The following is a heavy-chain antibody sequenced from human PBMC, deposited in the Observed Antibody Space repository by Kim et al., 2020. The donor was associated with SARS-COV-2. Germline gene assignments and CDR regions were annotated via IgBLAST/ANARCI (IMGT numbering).Heavy chain of an antibody. CDR3: ATVGTISWGAIDY. V-gene: IGHV3-23*01. J-gene: IGHJ4*02. D-gene: IGHD1-7*01. CDR2: ISGSGGST. CDR1: GFTFRNYV. Sequence: GGSLRLSCAASGFTFRNYVMTWVRQAPGKGLEWVSAISGSGGSTYYADSVKGRFTISRDTSKNTLYLQMDSLRADDTAVYYCATVGTISWGAIDYWGQGTLVTVSS.